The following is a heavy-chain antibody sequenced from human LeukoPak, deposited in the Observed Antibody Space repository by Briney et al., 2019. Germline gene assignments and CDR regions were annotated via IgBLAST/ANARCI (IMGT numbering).Heavy chain of an antibody. CDR3: ARGGSYFDISGYYFY. Sequence: GGSLRLSCAASGFTVGSNTMSWVRQAPGKGLEWVSIIYSGGSTSYADSVKGRFTISRDNSKNTLYLQKNSLRTEDTAVYYCARGGSYFDISGYYFYWGQGTLVPVSS. V-gene: IGHV3-66*01. CDR2: IYSGGST. CDR1: GFTVGSNT. D-gene: IGHD3-22*01. J-gene: IGHJ4*02.